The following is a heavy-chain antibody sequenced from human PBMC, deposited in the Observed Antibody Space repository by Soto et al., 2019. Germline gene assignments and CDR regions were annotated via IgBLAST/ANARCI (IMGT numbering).Heavy chain of an antibody. CDR2: ISYDGSNT. D-gene: IGHD3-3*01. V-gene: IGHV3-30*18. CDR3: AKDPNRWVFWSGYYSFDY. Sequence: QVQLVESGGGVVQPGRSLRLSCAASGFTFSSYGMHWVRQAPGKGLEWVAVISYDGSNTYYADSVKGRFTISRDNSKNTLYLQMNSLRAEDTAVYYCAKDPNRWVFWSGYYSFDYWVQGTLVTVSS. J-gene: IGHJ4*02. CDR1: GFTFSSYG.